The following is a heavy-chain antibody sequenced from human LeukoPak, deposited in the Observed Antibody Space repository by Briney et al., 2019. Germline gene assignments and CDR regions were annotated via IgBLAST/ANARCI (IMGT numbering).Heavy chain of an antibody. CDR1: GFIFNDYF. Sequence: TGGSLRLSCAASGFIFNDYFMGWIRQTPGKGLEWVSYITNNGRKTYYADSMKGRFTISGDNAKNSLYLQMNSLRAEDTALYYCARAGMDSRGYYQGFDYWGQGTLVTVSS. D-gene: IGHD3-22*01. CDR3: ARAGMDSRGYYQGFDY. CDR2: ITNNGRKT. J-gene: IGHJ4*02. V-gene: IGHV3-11*04.